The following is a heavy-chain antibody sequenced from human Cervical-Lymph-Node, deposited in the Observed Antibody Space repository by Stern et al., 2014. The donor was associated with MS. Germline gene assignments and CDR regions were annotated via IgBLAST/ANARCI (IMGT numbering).Heavy chain of an antibody. CDR2: INSDGSST. CDR3: VRDNYGTDY. J-gene: IGHJ4*02. Sequence: EVPLVESGGDLVQPGGSLRLSCAASGFTFSSYWMPVVRHAPGKGLVWVSHINSDGSSTTYADSVKGRFTTSSDNAKNTLYLQMDDLRAEDTAVYFCVRDNYGTDYWGQGTLVTVSS. D-gene: IGHD3-16*01. CDR1: GFTFSSYW. V-gene: IGHV3-74*03.